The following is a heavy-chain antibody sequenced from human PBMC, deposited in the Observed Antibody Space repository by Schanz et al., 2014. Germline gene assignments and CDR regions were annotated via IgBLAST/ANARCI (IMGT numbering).Heavy chain of an antibody. V-gene: IGHV3-48*01. D-gene: IGHD6-6*01. CDR1: GLIFSTYT. CDR2: ISFSGNTI. CDR3: ATEGPRGTRHPINYYYAMDN. Sequence: EVQLVESGGGLVRPGGSLRLSCTTSGLIFSTYTLNWVRQAPGKGLEWISYISFSGNTIYYADSVKGRFTISRDNAKNSVCLQMNRLRAEDTTVYYCATEGPRGTRHPINYYYAMDNWGQGTKVTV. J-gene: IGHJ6*02.